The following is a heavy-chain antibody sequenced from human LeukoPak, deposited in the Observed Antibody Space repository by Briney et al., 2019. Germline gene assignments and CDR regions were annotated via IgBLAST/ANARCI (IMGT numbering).Heavy chain of an antibody. CDR3: ARGPYASGSYGRRGWVHYMDV. CDR1: GFTFSSYE. CDR2: ICSSGSTI. V-gene: IGHV3-48*03. J-gene: IGHJ6*03. D-gene: IGHD3-10*01. Sequence: GGSLRHSCTASGFTFSSYEMDWVRQAPGKGLEWVSYICSSGSTIYYADSVKGRFTISRDNAKNSLYLQMNSLRAEDTAVYYCARGPYASGSYGRRGWVHYMDVWGKGTTVTISS.